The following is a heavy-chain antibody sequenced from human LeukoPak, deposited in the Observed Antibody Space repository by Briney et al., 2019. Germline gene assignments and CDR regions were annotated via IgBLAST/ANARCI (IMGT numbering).Heavy chain of an antibody. V-gene: IGHV1-69*06. D-gene: IGHD6-19*01. CDR3: ASWAVAGNNLDY. CDR1: RDTFAACA. CDR2: VFPTSGHA. J-gene: IGHJ4*02. Sequence: ASVKVSCKASRDTFAACAITWVRQAPGQGLEWLGGVFPTSGHANYAQKFQGRVTITADRSTSTSFMEMTSLRSDDTAVYYCASWAVAGNNLDYWGQGTLVTVSS.